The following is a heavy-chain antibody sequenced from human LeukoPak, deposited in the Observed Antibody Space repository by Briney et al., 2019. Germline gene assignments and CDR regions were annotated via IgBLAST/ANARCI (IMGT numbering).Heavy chain of an antibody. Sequence: AGGSLRLSRAASGFTFSSYGMHWVRQTPGKGLEWVAVISYDGTNKYYADSVKGRFTVSRDNSKNTLYLQMNSLRAEETAVYYCAKDFLVTVETPMDVWGQGTTVTVSS. CDR1: GFTFSSYG. CDR2: ISYDGTNK. J-gene: IGHJ6*02. D-gene: IGHD4-23*01. CDR3: AKDFLVTVETPMDV. V-gene: IGHV3-30*18.